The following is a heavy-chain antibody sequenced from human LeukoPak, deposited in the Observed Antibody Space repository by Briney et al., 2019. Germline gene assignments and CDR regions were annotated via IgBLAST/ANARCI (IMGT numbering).Heavy chain of an antibody. J-gene: IGHJ4*02. CDR1: GGSISSYY. Sequence: SETLSLTCTVSGGSISSYYWSWIRQPPGKGLEWIGEINHSGSTNYNPSLKNRVTISADTSKNQFSLRLSSVTAADTAVYYCARVDDYWSQGTLVTVSS. V-gene: IGHV4-34*01. CDR2: INHSGST. CDR3: ARVDDY.